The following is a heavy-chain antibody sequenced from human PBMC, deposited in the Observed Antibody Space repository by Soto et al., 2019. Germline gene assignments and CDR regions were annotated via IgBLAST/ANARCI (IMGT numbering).Heavy chain of an antibody. D-gene: IGHD6-19*01. Sequence: SETLSLTCTVSGGSVSSDSYYWTWIRQPPGKGLEWIGLIYNSGDTNYNPSLKSRVTMSLDTSKNQFSLKLNSVTAADTAVYYCVRDRASDSSGHWFDTWGQGPLVT. CDR3: VRDRASDSSGHWFDT. V-gene: IGHV4-61*01. CDR2: IYNSGDT. CDR1: GGSVSSDSYY. J-gene: IGHJ5*02.